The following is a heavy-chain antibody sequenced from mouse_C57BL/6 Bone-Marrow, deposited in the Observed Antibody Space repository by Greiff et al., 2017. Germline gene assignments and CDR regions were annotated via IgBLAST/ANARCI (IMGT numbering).Heavy chain of an antibody. J-gene: IGHJ1*03. V-gene: IGHV1-69*01. D-gene: IGHD2-1*01. Sequence: QVQLQQPGAELVMPGASVKLSCKASGYTFTSYWMHWVKQRPGQGLEWIGEIDPSDSYTNYTQKFKGKSTLTADKSSSTAYMQLSSLTSEDSAVYYCARPPSGNYGWYFDVWGTGTTVTVSS. CDR1: GYTFTSYW. CDR2: IDPSDSYT. CDR3: ARPPSGNYGWYFDV.